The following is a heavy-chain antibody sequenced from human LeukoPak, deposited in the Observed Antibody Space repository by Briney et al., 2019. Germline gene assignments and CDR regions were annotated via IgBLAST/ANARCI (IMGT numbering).Heavy chain of an antibody. CDR3: ARDGSDSSSWYRYFDY. V-gene: IGHV4-30-2*01. Sequence: PSETLSLTCTVSGGSISSGGYYWSWIRQPPGKGLEWIGYIYHSGSTYYNPSLKSRVTISVDRSKNQFSLKLSSVTAADTAVYYCARDGSDSSSWYRYFDYWGQGTLVTVSS. D-gene: IGHD6-13*01. CDR1: GGSISSGGYY. J-gene: IGHJ4*02. CDR2: IYHSGST.